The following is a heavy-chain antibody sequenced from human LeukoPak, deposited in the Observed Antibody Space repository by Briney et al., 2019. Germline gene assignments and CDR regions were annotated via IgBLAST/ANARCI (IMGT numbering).Heavy chain of an antibody. CDR1: GYPFSAHF. CDR2: IDTTTGNP. V-gene: IGHV7-4-1*02. J-gene: IGHJ4*02. Sequence: ASVRVSCKASGYPFSAHFLNWVRRAPGQGLEWMGNIDTTTGNPRYAQDFTGRFVFSLDTSVSTAYLQITSLKADDTAAYYCVRGTPTPGMDYWGQGTQVTVSS. D-gene: IGHD3-10*01. CDR3: VRGTPTPGMDY.